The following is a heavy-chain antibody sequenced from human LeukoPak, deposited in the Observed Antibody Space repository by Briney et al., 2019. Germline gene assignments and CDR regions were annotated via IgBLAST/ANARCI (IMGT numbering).Heavy chain of an antibody. V-gene: IGHV4-59*01. CDR3: ARGNTYYDILTGYYTSPFDY. D-gene: IGHD3-9*01. Sequence: SETLSLTCTVSGGSISSYYWSWIRQPPGKGLEWIGYIYYSGSTNYNPSLKSRVTISVDTSKNQFSLKLSSVTAADTAVYYCARGNTYYDILTGYYTSPFDYWGQGTLGTVSS. J-gene: IGHJ4*02. CDR1: GGSISSYY. CDR2: IYYSGST.